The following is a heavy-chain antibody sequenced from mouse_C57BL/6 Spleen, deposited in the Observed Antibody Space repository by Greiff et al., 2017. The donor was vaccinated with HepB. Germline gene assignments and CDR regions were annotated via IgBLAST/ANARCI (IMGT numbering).Heavy chain of an antibody. J-gene: IGHJ2*01. D-gene: IGHD1-1*01. CDR2: INPNNGGT. CDR1: GYTFTDYY. V-gene: IGHV1-26*01. Sequence: EVQLQQSGPELVKPGASVKISCKVSGYTFTDYYMNWVKQSHGKSLEWIGDINPNNGGTSYNQKFKGKATLTVDKSSSTAYMELRSLTSEDSAVYYCARTLYYYAFDYWGQGTTLTVSS. CDR3: ARTLYYYAFDY.